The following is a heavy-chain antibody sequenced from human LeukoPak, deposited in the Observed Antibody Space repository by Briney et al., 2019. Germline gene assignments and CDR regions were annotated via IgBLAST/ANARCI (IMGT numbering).Heavy chain of an antibody. CDR1: RVSFSTYW. D-gene: IGHD2-15*01. CDR3: ARALVGDGRSTL. V-gene: IGHV3-7*05. Sequence: GGSLRLSCVASRVSFSTYWMSWVRQAPGKGLEWVANINQDGSEKYYVDSVRGRFTISRDNAKNSVYLEMSSLRAEDTAMYYCARALVGDGRSTLWGQGALVTVSS. J-gene: IGHJ4*02. CDR2: INQDGSEK.